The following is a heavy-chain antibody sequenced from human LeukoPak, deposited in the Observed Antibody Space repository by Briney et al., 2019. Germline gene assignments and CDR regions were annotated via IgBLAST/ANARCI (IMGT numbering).Heavy chain of an antibody. CDR3: ARDPDFESRASIFGVVIGAFDI. V-gene: IGHV3-21*01. D-gene: IGHD3-3*02. Sequence: GGSLRLSCAASGFTFSSYSMNWVRQAPGKGLEWVSSISSSSSYIYYADSVKGRFTISRDNAKNSLYLQMNSLRAEDTAVYYCARDPDFESRASIFGVVIGAFDIWGQGTMVTVSS. J-gene: IGHJ3*02. CDR1: GFTFSSYS. CDR2: ISSSSSYI.